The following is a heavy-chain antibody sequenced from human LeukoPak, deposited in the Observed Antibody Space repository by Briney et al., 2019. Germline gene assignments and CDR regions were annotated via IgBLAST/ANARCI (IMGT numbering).Heavy chain of an antibody. CDR3: ARVRATFSPHFDN. Sequence: PGRSLRLSCAASGFTFSRYAMHWVRQAPGKGLEWVAVISYDGSKKYYADSVKGRFTISRDNAKNTLYLQMNSLRAEDTAVYYCARVRATFSPHFDNWGQGTLVTVSS. V-gene: IGHV3-30-3*01. J-gene: IGHJ4*02. D-gene: IGHD5-12*01. CDR1: GFTFSRYA. CDR2: ISYDGSKK.